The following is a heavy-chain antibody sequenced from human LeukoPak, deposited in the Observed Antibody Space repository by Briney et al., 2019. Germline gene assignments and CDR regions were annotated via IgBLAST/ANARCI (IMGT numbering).Heavy chain of an antibody. CDR3: ASLGGHNWNDVAPFDP. V-gene: IGHV1-8*01. Sequence: GASVKVSCTASGYTFTSYDINWVRQATGQGLEWMGWMNPNSGNTGYAQKFQGRVTMTRNTSISTAYMELSSLRSEDTAVYYCASLGGHNWNDVAPFDPWGQGTLVTVSS. D-gene: IGHD1-20*01. J-gene: IGHJ5*02. CDR1: GYTFTSYD. CDR2: MNPNSGNT.